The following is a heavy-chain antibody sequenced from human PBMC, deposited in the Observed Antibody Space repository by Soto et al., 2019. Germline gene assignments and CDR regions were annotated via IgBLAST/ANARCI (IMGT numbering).Heavy chain of an antibody. CDR1: GFTFNNYA. Sequence: EVQLLESGGGLVQPGGSLRLSCAASGFTFNNYAMSWVRQAPGKGLEWVSAISGSGGSTYYADSVKGRFTISRDNSKNTLYLQMNSLRAEDTAVYYCARSPGDYGDYLLAFDIWGQGTMVTVSS. V-gene: IGHV3-23*01. CDR3: ARSPGDYGDYLLAFDI. CDR2: ISGSGGST. D-gene: IGHD4-17*01. J-gene: IGHJ3*02.